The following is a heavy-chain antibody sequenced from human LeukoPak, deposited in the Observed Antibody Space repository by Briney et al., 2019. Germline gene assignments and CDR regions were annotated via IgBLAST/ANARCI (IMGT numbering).Heavy chain of an antibody. CDR1: GFTFSSYW. CDR3: AKDPIYCSGGSCSSGYDYFDY. D-gene: IGHD2-15*01. V-gene: IGHV3-23*01. J-gene: IGHJ4*02. Sequence: GGSLRLSCAASGFTFSSYWMHWVRQAPGKGPEWVSLMSGSGISTYYADSVKGRFTISRDNSKNTLYLQMNSLRAEDTAVYYCAKDPIYCSGGSCSSGYDYFDYWGQGTLVTASS. CDR2: MSGSGIST.